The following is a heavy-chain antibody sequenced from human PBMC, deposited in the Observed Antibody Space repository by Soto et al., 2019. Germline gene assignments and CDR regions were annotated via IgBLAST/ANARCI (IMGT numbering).Heavy chain of an antibody. J-gene: IGHJ4*01. CDR3: TRDQSNCDGLTV. V-gene: IGHV1-69*01. CDR1: GGSLSINA. CDR2: ISPICGAT. Sequence: QVQLVQSGAEVKKPGSSVKVSCTTSGGSLSINAISWVRQARGQGFEWMGGISPICGATKYIDKFQGRLTITADESTSTVYMEFGSPTSEDTAVYCCTRDQSNCDGLTVWGQGTQVTVSS. D-gene: IGHD3-9*01.